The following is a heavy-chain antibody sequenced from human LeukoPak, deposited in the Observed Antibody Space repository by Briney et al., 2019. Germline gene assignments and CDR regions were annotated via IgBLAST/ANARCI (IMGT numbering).Heavy chain of an antibody. CDR3: ARAGSIDDYIWGTYRYPDY. D-gene: IGHD3-16*02. CDR2: INPNSGGT. Sequence: ASVKVSCKASGYTFTGYYMHWVRQVPGQGLEWMGWINPNSGGTNYAQNFQGRVTITRDTSISTAYMELRRLRSDDTAVYYCARAGSIDDYIWGTYRYPDYWGQGTLVSVSS. CDR1: GYTFTGYY. V-gene: IGHV1-2*02. J-gene: IGHJ4*02.